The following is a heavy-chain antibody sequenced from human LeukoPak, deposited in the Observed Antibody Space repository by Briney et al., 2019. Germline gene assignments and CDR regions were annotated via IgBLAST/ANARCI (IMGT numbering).Heavy chain of an antibody. CDR3: AREEEFVGY. V-gene: IGHV3-53*01. Sequence: GGSLRLSCAASGFTFSSYSMNWVRQAPGKGLEWVSVIYSGGSTYYADSVKGRLTISRDNSKNTLYLQMNSLRAEDTAVYYCAREEEFVGYWGQGTLVTVSS. CDR2: IYSGGST. CDR1: GFTFSSYS. D-gene: IGHD3-10*01. J-gene: IGHJ4*02.